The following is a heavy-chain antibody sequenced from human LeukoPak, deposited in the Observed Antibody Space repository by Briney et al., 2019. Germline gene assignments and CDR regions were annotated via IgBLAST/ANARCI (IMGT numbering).Heavy chain of an antibody. CDR1: GYTFTDYY. CDR3: AKAKYNNDWEAIDI. D-gene: IGHD6-19*01. Sequence: GASVKVSCKASGYTFTDYYMHWVRQAPGQGLEWMGWINPNSSGTNYAQKFQGRVTMTRDMSITTAYMELNRLKSDDTAVYHCAKAKYNNDWEAIDIWGQGTMVTVSS. CDR2: INPNSSGT. V-gene: IGHV1-2*02. J-gene: IGHJ3*02.